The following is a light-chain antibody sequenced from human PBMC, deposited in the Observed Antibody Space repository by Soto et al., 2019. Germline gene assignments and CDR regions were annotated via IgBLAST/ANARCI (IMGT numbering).Light chain of an antibody. CDR2: GNT. Sequence: QSVLTQPPSVSGAPGQRVTISYTGSGSNFGAGYDVHWYQQLPGTAPKLLIYGNTNRPSGVPDRFSGSKSGTSASLAITGLQAEDEGDYYCQTCDSSLSVVFGGGTKLTVL. CDR3: QTCDSSLSVV. CDR1: GSNFGAGYD. J-gene: IGLJ2*01. V-gene: IGLV1-40*01.